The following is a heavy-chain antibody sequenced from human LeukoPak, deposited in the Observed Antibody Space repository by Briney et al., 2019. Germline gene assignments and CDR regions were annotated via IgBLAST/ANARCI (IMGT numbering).Heavy chain of an antibody. D-gene: IGHD6-6*01. J-gene: IGHJ4*02. CDR1: GFTFSSYA. CDR2: ISGSGGST. CDR3: AKSIAATPRVLDY. Sequence: PGGSLRLSCAASGFTFSSYAMSWVRQAPGKGLEWFSAISGSGGSTYYADSVKGRFTISRDNSKNTLYLQMNSLRAEDTAVYYCAKSIAATPRVLDYWGQGTLVTVSS. V-gene: IGHV3-23*01.